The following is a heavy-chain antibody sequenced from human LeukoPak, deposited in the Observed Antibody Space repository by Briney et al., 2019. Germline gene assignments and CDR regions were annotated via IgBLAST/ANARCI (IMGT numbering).Heavy chain of an antibody. J-gene: IGHJ5*02. D-gene: IGHD3-3*01. CDR2: ISGSGGST. CDR1: GFTFSSYA. V-gene: IGHV3-23*01. CDR3: AKDTVDDFWSGYYKDWFDP. Sequence: GGSLRLSCAASGFTFSSYAMSWVGQASGKGLEWVSAISGSGGSTYYADSVKGRFTISRDNSKNTLYLQMNSLRAEDTAVYYCAKDTVDDFWSGYYKDWFDPWGQGTLVTVSS.